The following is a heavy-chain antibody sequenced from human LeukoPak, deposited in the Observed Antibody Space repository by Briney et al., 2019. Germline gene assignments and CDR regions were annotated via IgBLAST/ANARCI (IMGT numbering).Heavy chain of an antibody. CDR2: INHSGST. CDR3: ARGWVGGDYFDY. D-gene: IGHD2-15*01. V-gene: IGHV4-34*01. CDR1: GESFSDYY. J-gene: IGHJ4*02. Sequence: SETLSLTCAVYGESFSDYYWSWIRQPPGKGLEWIGEINHSGSTNYNPSLKSRVTISVDTSKNQFSLKLSSVTAADTAVYYCARGWVGGDYFDYWGQGTLVTVSS.